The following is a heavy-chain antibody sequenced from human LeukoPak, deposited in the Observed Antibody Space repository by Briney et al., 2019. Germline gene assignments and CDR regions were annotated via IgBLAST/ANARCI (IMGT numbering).Heavy chain of an antibody. D-gene: IGHD6-19*01. CDR2: ISSSSSYI. V-gene: IGHV3-21*01. CDR3: ARDRIAVAATETSFDY. CDR1: GFTFSSYT. J-gene: IGHJ4*02. Sequence: GGSLRLSCAASGFTFSSYTMNWVRQAPGKGLEWVSLISSSSSYIYYADSVKGRFTISRGNAKNSLYLEMNSLRAEDTAVYYCARDRIAVAATETSFDYWGQGTLVTVSS.